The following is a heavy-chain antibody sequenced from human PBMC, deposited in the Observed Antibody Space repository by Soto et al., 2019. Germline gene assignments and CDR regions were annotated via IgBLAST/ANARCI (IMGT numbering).Heavy chain of an antibody. CDR2: ISSSSSYI. Sequence: EVQLVESGGGLVKPGGSLRLSCAASGFTFSSYGMNWVRQAPGKGLEWVSSISSSSSYIYYADSVKGRFTISRDNAKNSLYVQIDSLRAEGIAVYYCARWGGVARQYYYYYMAVWGTGSTVTVFS. D-gene: IGHD5-12*01. J-gene: IGHJ6*03. CDR1: GFTFSSYG. V-gene: IGHV3-21*03. CDR3: ARWGGVARQYYYYYMAV.